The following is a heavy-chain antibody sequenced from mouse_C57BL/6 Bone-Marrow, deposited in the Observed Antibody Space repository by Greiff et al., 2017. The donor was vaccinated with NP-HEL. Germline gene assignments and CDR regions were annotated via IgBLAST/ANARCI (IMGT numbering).Heavy chain of an antibody. J-gene: IGHJ3*01. CDR3: AREGSIYYYGSSPFAY. CDR2: INPSNGGT. CDR1: GYTFTSYW. V-gene: IGHV1-53*01. Sequence: QVQLQQPGTELVKPGASVKLSCKASGYTFTSYWMHWVKQRPGQGLEWIGNINPSNGGTNYNEKFKSKATLTVDKSSSTAYMQLSSLTSDDSAVYYCAREGSIYYYGSSPFAYWGQGTLVTVSA. D-gene: IGHD1-1*01.